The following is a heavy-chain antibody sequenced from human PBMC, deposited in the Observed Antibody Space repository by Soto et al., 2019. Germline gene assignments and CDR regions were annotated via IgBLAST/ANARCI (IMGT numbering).Heavy chain of an antibody. CDR3: ARANGSGLRTYYYDSSGYYYDY. J-gene: IGHJ4*02. Sequence: ASVKVSCKASGYTFTGYYMHWVRQAPGQGLEWMGWINPNSGGTNYAQKFQGRVTMTRDTSISTAYMELSRLRSDDTAVYYCARANGSGLRTYYYDSSGYYYDYWGKGTLATASS. CDR1: GYTFTGYY. V-gene: IGHV1-2*02. CDR2: INPNSGGT. D-gene: IGHD3-22*01.